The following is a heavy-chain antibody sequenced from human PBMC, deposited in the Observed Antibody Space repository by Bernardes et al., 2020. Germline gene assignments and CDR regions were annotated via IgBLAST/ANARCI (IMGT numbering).Heavy chain of an antibody. CDR1: GFTFSTYT. CDR3: TKLHIRRDADR. J-gene: IGHJ5*02. Sequence: GGSLRLSCAASGFTFSTYTMTWVRQAPGKGLEWVAAITGDSSVANYGESVRGRFTLSRDNSKNPRDLQMNSLRADDTAVYYCTKLHIRRDADRWGLGTLVSVSS. V-gene: IGHV3-23*01. CDR2: ITGDSSVA. D-gene: IGHD2-21*01.